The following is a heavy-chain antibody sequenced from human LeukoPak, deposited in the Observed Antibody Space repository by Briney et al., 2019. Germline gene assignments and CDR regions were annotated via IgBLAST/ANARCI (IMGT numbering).Heavy chain of an antibody. Sequence: GGSLRLSCAASGFTFSTYSMNWVRQAPGEGLEWVSSISSSSSYIYYAGSVRGRFTISRDNAKNSLYLQMHSLRADDTAVYYCARLVRQQLASPLDYWGQGTLVTVSS. CDR2: ISSSSSYI. D-gene: IGHD6-13*01. CDR3: ARLVRQQLASPLDY. CDR1: GFTFSTYS. V-gene: IGHV3-21*01. J-gene: IGHJ4*02.